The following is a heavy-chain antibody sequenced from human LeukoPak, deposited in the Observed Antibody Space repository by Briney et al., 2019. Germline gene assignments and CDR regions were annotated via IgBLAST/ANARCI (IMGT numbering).Heavy chain of an antibody. D-gene: IGHD2-2*02. V-gene: IGHV4-4*07. J-gene: IGHJ4*02. Sequence: SETLSLTCTVSGGSISSYYWSWIRQPAGKGLEWIGRIYTSGSTNYNPSLKSRVTMSVDTSKNQFSLKLSSVTAADTAVYYCARADCSSTSCYMDYWGQGTPVTVSS. CDR2: IYTSGST. CDR1: GGSISSYY. CDR3: ARADCSSTSCYMDY.